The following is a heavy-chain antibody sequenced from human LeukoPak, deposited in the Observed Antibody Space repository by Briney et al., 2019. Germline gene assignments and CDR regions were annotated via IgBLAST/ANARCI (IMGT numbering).Heavy chain of an antibody. CDR3: ARVSVVAGTRAWDV. V-gene: IGHV3-74*01. Sequence: GGSLRLSCAASGFTFSNYWMHWVRQAPGKGLVWVSRINTDGSSTTYADSVKGRFTISRDNAKNTLYLQMNSLRAEDTAVYYCARVSVVAGTRAWDVWGKGTPVTVSS. J-gene: IGHJ6*04. CDR1: GFTFSNYW. D-gene: IGHD2-15*01. CDR2: INTDGSST.